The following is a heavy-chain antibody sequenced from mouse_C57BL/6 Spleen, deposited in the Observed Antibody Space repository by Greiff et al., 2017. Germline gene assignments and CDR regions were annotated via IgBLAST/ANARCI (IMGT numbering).Heavy chain of an antibody. CDR1: GYTFTSYW. J-gene: IGHJ2*01. CDR3: ARRISYYSNYAWFDY. Sequence: QVQLQQPGAELVKPGASVKLSCKASGYTFTSYWMYWVKQRPGRGLEWIGRIDPNSGGTKYNEKFKSKVTLTVDKPSSTTYMQLSSLTSDDSAVYYCARRISYYSNYAWFDYWGQGTTLTVSS. CDR2: IDPNSGGT. D-gene: IGHD2-5*01. V-gene: IGHV1-72*01.